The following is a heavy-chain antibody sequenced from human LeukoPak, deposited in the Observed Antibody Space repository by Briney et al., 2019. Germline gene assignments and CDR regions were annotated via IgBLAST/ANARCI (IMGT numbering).Heavy chain of an antibody. CDR2: IYYSGST. Sequence: SETLSLTCTVSGGSISSYYWSWIRQPPGKGLEWIGYIYYSGSTNYNPSLKSRVTISVDTSKNQFSLKLSSVTAADTAVYYCARDSAGIAAAGKRFDPWGQGTLVTVSS. V-gene: IGHV4-59*12. J-gene: IGHJ5*02. CDR1: GGSISSYY. CDR3: ARDSAGIAAAGKRFDP. D-gene: IGHD6-13*01.